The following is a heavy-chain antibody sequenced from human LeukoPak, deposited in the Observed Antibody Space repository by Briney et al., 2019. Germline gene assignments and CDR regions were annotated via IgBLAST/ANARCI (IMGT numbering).Heavy chain of an antibody. CDR3: AKEIQDGHDPFDY. V-gene: IGHV3-23*01. CDR1: GFTFSSYA. Sequence: GGSLRLSCAASGFTFSSYAMSWVRQAPGKGLEWVSAISGSGCSTYYADSVRGRFTISRDNSKNTLYLQMNSLRAEDTAVYYCAKEIQDGHDPFDYWGQGTLVTVSS. J-gene: IGHJ4*02. CDR2: ISGSGCST. D-gene: IGHD2-15*01.